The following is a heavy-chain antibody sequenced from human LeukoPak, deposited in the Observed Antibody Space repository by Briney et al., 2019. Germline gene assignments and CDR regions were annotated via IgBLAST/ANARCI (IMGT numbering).Heavy chain of an antibody. V-gene: IGHV4-59*01. CDR3: ARARGPYGSGSYYEDY. D-gene: IGHD3-10*01. CDR2: IYYSGST. J-gene: IGHJ4*01. CDR1: GGSISSYY. Sequence: SETLSLTCTVSGGSISSYYWSWIRQPPGKGLEWIGYIYYSGSTNYNPSLKSRVTISVDASKDQFSLKLSSVTAADTAVYYCARARGPYGSGSYYEDYWGHGTLVTVSS.